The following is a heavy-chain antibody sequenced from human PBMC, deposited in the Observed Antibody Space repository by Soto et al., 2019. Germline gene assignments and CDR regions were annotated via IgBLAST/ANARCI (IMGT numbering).Heavy chain of an antibody. CDR1: GFTFSNYA. Sequence: GGSLRLSCIASGFTFSNYAVSWVRQAPGKGLEWVSTISDNGANTFIGDSMKDHFDISRDNSKNTVFLHLSTVRAEDTAIYYCARAIGADFFDYWGQGTPVTVSS. D-gene: IGHD6-25*01. V-gene: IGHV3-23*01. CDR2: ISDNGANT. CDR3: ARAIGADFFDY. J-gene: IGHJ4*02.